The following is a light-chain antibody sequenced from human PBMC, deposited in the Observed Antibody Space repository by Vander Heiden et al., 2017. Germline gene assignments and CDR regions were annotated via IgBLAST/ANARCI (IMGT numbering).Light chain of an antibody. CDR2: SNN. CDR1: STTIGRNT. CDR3: AAGDGSLNGYV. J-gene: IGLJ1*01. Sequence: QSVLTQPPTASRPPGQRVTIAWSGSSTTIGRNTVDWYQQLPGTAPKLLMFSNNQRPSGVPDRFSGSKSGTSASLVISGLQSEDEADYYCAAGDGSLNGYVFGTGTKVIVL. V-gene: IGLV1-44*01.